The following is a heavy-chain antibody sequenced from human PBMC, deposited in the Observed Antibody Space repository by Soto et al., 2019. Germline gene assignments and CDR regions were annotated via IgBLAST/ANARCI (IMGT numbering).Heavy chain of an antibody. CDR3: ARGFGYCSGGSCRFDP. Sequence: QVQLQESGPGLVKPSQTLSLTCTVSGGSISSGDYYWSWIRQPPGKGLEWIGYIYYSGSTYYNPSLKSRVPLSVDTSKNQFSLKRRSVTAADTAVYYCARGFGYCSGGSCRFDPWCKGTLVTVSS. V-gene: IGHV4-30-4*01. CDR2: IYYSGST. J-gene: IGHJ5*02. D-gene: IGHD2-15*01. CDR1: GGSISSGDYY.